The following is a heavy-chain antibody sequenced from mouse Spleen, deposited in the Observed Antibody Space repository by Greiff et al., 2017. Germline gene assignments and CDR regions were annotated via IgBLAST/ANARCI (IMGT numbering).Heavy chain of an antibody. CDR2: IDPENGDT. J-gene: IGHJ2*01. D-gene: IGHD2-4*01. CDR1: GFNIKDDY. V-gene: IGHV14-4*01. CDR3: TTEDNDYDGIDY. Sequence: VQLKQSGAELVRPGASVKLSCTASGFNIKDDYMHWVKQRPEQGLEWIGWIDPENGDTEYASKFQGKATITADTSSNTAYLQLSSLTSEDTAVYYCTTEDNDYDGIDYWGQGTTLTVSS.